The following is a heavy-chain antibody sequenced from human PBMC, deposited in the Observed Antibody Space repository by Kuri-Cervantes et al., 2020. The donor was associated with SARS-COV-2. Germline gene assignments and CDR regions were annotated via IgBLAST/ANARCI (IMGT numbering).Heavy chain of an antibody. CDR1: GASISNGSYY. CDR3: ARDVVHTYGWRAFGY. V-gene: IGHV4-61*02. D-gene: IGHD5-18*01. Sequence: SCTVSGASISNGSYYWSWIRQPAGKGLEWIGRFYTTERINYNPSLKSRATISVDTSKNQFSLRLTSVTAADTAVYYCARDVVHTYGWRAFGYWGQGSLVTVSS. CDR2: FYTTERI. J-gene: IGHJ4*02.